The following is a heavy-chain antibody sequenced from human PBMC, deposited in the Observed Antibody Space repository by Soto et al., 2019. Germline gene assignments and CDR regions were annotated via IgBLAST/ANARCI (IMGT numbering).Heavy chain of an antibody. CDR2: INIYSGDA. CDR1: GYTFTSYG. J-gene: IGHJ4*02. V-gene: IGHV1-18*01. Sequence: QVRLEQSGPEVKKTGASVKVSCKASGYTFTSYGISWVRQALGQGLEWIGLINIYSGDANYAQSFQDRVTMTRDTSTNTVYMEMRTLRSDDTAVYYCARALYYYDNSGLAYWGQGTLVTVSS. CDR3: ARALYYYDNSGLAY. D-gene: IGHD3-22*01.